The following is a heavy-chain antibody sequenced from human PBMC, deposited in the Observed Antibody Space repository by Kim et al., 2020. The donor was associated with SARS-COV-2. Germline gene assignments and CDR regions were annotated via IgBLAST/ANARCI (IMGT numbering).Heavy chain of an antibody. D-gene: IGHD5-18*01. Sequence: SETLSLTCTVSGGSISRNYWTWIRQPPGKGLEWIGYVYYNGATNYNPSLKSRVTISVDTSKNQFSLKLNSVTAADTAVYYCARAGYSYGTGYYFDCWGQGTLVTVSS. CDR1: GGSISRNY. V-gene: IGHV4-59*01. CDR2: VYYNGAT. CDR3: ARAGYSYGTGYYFDC. J-gene: IGHJ4*02.